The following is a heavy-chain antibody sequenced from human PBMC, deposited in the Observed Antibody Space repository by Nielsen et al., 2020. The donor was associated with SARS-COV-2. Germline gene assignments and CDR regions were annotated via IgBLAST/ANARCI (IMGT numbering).Heavy chain of an antibody. Sequence: ASVKVSCKASGYTFTSYGISWVRQAPGQGLEWMGWISAYNGNTNYAQKLQGRVTMTTDTSTSTAYMELRSLRSDDTAVYYCARDLSHKPYYYYYGMDVWGQGTTVTVSS. V-gene: IGHV1-18*01. CDR1: GYTFTSYG. CDR2: ISAYNGNT. J-gene: IGHJ6*02. CDR3: ARDLSHKPYYYYYGMDV.